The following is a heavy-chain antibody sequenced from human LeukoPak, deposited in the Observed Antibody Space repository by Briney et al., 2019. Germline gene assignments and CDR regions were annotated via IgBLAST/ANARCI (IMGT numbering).Heavy chain of an antibody. J-gene: IGHJ4*02. CDR1: GDSISGYY. CDR3: ARLGFTMILVATT. D-gene: IGHD3-22*01. Sequence: PSETLSLTCNVSGDSISGYYWSWIRQPAGKGLECIGRIYSSGSTNYNPSLKSRLTISVDTSKNRLSLNLNSVTATDTAVYYCARLGFTMILVATTWGQGTLVTVSS. CDR2: IYSSGST. V-gene: IGHV4-4*07.